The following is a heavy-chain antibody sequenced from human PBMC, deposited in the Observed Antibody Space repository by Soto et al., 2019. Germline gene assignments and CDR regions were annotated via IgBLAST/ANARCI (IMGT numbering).Heavy chain of an antibody. CDR1: GGSISSGDYY. V-gene: IGHV4-30-4*01. J-gene: IGHJ4*02. Sequence: PSETLSLTCTVSGGSISSGDYYWSWIRQPPGKGLEWIGYIYYSGSTYYNPSLKSRVTISVDTSKNQFSLKLSSVTAADTAVYYCAKFSGWFVPNYFDYWGQGTLVTSPQ. D-gene: IGHD6-19*01. CDR2: IYYSGST. CDR3: AKFSGWFVPNYFDY.